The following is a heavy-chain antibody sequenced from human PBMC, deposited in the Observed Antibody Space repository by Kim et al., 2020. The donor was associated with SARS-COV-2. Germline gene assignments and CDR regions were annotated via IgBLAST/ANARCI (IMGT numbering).Heavy chain of an antibody. CDR1: GGSITSSDW. D-gene: IGHD2-15*01. Sequence: SETLSLTCAVSGGSITSSDWWSWVRQPPGKGLEWIGEVFHSGSTNYNPSLESRVTILVDSSDNQFSLKLSSVTAADTAVYYCARDMVPRGYCSGTSCRPRYYFGMDVWGQGTTVIVPS. CDR3: ARDMVPRGYCSGTSCRPRYYFGMDV. CDR2: VFHSGST. V-gene: IGHV4-4*02. J-gene: IGHJ6*02.